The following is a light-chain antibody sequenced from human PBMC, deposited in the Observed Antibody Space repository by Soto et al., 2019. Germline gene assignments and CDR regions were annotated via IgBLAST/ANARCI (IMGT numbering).Light chain of an antibody. V-gene: IGLV1-40*01. J-gene: IGLJ2*01. CDR3: QSYDSSVSGAV. Sequence: QSVLTQPPSVSGAPGQRVTISCTGNSANIGAGYDVQWYQQVPGRAPKLVIFRNDNRPSGVPDRFSASKSDTSASLAITGLQTEDEGDYYCQSYDSSVSGAVFGGGTKLTVL. CDR1: SANIGAGYD. CDR2: RND.